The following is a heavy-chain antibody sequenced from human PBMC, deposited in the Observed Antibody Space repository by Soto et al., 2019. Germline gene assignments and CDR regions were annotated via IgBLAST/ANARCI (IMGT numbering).Heavy chain of an antibody. Sequence: QVQLVQSGAEVKKPGSSVKVSCKSSSYTLTSYGITWVRPAAGQGLEWMGWIGAYNGNTNYAQKLQGRVTMTTDTSTSTADMELRSLRSDDTAVYYCAREGAMSTQASFDYWGQGTLVTVAS. CDR3: AREGAMSTQASFDY. V-gene: IGHV1-18*01. CDR1: SYTLTSYG. J-gene: IGHJ4*02. D-gene: IGHD3-16*01. CDR2: IGAYNGNT.